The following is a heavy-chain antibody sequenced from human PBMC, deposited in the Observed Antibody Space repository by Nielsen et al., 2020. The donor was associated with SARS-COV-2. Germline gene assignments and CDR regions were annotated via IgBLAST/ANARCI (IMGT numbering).Heavy chain of an antibody. CDR3: VRDMWLATAGTYFDY. V-gene: IGHV3-23*01. CDR2: ISGSGGRT. J-gene: IGHJ4*02. Sequence: GESLKISCAASGFTFNTYDMTWVRQAPGQGLEWVSSISGSGGRTNSADSVKGRFTISRDNSKNTLYLQMSSLRAEDTAVYYCVRDMWLATAGTYFDYWGQGTLVTVSS. D-gene: IGHD6-13*01. CDR1: GFTFNTYD.